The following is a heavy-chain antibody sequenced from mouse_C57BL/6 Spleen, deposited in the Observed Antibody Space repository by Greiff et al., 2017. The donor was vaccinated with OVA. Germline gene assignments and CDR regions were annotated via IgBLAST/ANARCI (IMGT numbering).Heavy chain of an antibody. CDR1: GFSLTSYG. CDR3: ARDYSNYERVWCAY. V-gene: IGHV2-2*01. Sequence: QVQLKQSGPGLVQPSQSLSITCTVSGFSLTSYGVHWVRQSPGKGLEWLGVIWRGGSTDYNAAFISRLSISKDNSKSQVFFKMNSLQADDTAIYYCARDYSNYERVWCAYWGQGTLVTVSA. J-gene: IGHJ3*01. CDR2: IWRGGST. D-gene: IGHD2-5*01.